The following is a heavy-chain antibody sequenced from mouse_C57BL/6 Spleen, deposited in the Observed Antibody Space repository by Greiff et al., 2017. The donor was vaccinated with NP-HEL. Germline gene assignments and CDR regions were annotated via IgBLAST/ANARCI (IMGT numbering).Heavy chain of an antibody. V-gene: IGHV1-80*01. CDR1: GYAFTSYW. CDR3: ARWIFTTVPDWYFDV. J-gene: IGHJ1*03. CDR2: IYPGDGDT. D-gene: IGHD1-1*01. Sequence: QVQLKVSGAELVKPGASVKLSCKASGYAFTSYWMNWVKQRPGKGLEWIGQIYPGDGDTNYNRKFKGKATLTADKSSSTAYMQLSSLTSEDSAVYFCARWIFTTVPDWYFDVWGTGTTVTVSS.